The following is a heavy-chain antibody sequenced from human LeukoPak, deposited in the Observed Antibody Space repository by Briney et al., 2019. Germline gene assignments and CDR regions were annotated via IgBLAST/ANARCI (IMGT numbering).Heavy chain of an antibody. CDR1: GYSFATHW. CDR3: ARIYFRGVTPYSGMDV. J-gene: IGHJ6*04. D-gene: IGHD3-10*01. Sequence: GESLNISCKGSGYSFATHWIGWVRQMPGKGLEWMGTIYPRDSETRYNPSFQGQVTISADKSISTAYLQWSSLKASDTAMYYCARIYFRGVTPYSGMDVWGKGTTVTVSS. CDR2: IYPRDSET. V-gene: IGHV5-51*01.